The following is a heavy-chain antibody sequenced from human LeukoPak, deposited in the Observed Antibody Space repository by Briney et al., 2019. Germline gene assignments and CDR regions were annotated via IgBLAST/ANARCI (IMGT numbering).Heavy chain of an antibody. CDR3: ARWVEYDFWSGYYNYGMDV. CDR1: GGSISSYY. J-gene: IGHJ6*02. Sequence: PSETLSLTCTVSGGSISSYYWSWIRQPPGKGREWIGYIYYSGSTNYNPSLKSRVTISEDTSKNQFSLKLSSVTAADTAVYYCARWVEYDFWSGYYNYGMDVWGQGTTVTVSS. D-gene: IGHD3-3*01. V-gene: IGHV4-59*08. CDR2: IYYSGST.